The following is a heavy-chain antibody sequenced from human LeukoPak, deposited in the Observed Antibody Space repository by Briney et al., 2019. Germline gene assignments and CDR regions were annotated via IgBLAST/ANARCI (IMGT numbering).Heavy chain of an antibody. CDR1: GFTFSSYA. CDR3: AQRYATGRYSPYSDS. J-gene: IGHJ4*01. Sequence: GGSLRLSCTASGFTFSSYAMSWVRQAPGKGLEWVSAISGSGGSTYYADSVKGRFTISRDNSKNTLYLQMNSLRAEYTAVYYCAQRYATGRYSPYSDSWGPGTLVT. V-gene: IGHV3-23*01. CDR2: ISGSGGST. D-gene: IGHD6-19*01.